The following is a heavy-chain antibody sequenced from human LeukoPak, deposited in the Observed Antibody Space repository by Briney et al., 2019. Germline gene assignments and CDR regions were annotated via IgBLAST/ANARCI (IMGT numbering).Heavy chain of an antibody. Sequence: GGSLRLSCAASGFTFSGYTMMWVRQAPGKGLEWVSTVSYSGESTYYADSVRGRFTISRDNSRGTLYLRMDRLTAVDTAVYYCARAPFDYWGQGTLLTVSS. J-gene: IGHJ4*02. CDR2: VSYSGEST. CDR1: GFTFSGYT. V-gene: IGHV3-23*01. CDR3: ARAPFDY.